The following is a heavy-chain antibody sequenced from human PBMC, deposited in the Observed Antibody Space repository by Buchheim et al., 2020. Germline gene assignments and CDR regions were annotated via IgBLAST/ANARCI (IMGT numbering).Heavy chain of an antibody. V-gene: IGHV3-48*03. CDR3: ARDVKDTAMVRAFDI. CDR2: ISSSCSTI. D-gene: IGHD5-18*01. Sequence: EVQLVESGGGLVQPGGSLRLSCAASGFTFSSYEMNWVRQAPGKGLEWVSYISSSCSTIYYADSVKGRFTISRDNAKNSLYLPMNSLRAEDTAVYYCARDVKDTAMVRAFDIWGQGT. J-gene: IGHJ3*02. CDR1: GFTFSSYE.